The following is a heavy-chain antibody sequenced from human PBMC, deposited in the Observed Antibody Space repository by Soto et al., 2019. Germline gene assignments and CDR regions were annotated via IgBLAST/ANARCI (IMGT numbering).Heavy chain of an antibody. CDR2: ISGSGGST. V-gene: IGHV3-23*01. Sequence: EVQLLESGGGLVQPGGSLRLSCAASGFTFSSYAMSWVRQAPGKGLEWVSAISGSGGSTYYADSVKGRFTISRDNSKNTLYLQMNSLRAEDTAVYYCAKDHNLHRWLVLDAFDIWGQGTMVTVSS. J-gene: IGHJ3*02. CDR1: GFTFSSYA. D-gene: IGHD6-19*01. CDR3: AKDHNLHRWLVLDAFDI.